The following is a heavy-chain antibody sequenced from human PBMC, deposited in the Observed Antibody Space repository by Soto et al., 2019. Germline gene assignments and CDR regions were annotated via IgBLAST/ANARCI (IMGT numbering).Heavy chain of an antibody. CDR3: ARRYYNSGWAFDY. CDR1: GYTFTSYD. D-gene: IGHD6-19*01. J-gene: IGHJ4*02. Sequence: ASVKVSCKXSGYTFTSYDINWVRQATGQGLEWMGWMNPNSGNTGYAQKFQGRVTMTRNTSISTAYMELSSLRSEDTAMYYCARRYYNSGWAFDYWGQGTLVTSPQ. V-gene: IGHV1-8*01. CDR2: MNPNSGNT.